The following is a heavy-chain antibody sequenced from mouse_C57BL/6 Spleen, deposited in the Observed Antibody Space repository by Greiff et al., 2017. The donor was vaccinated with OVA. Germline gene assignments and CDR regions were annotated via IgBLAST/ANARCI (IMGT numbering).Heavy chain of an antibody. J-gene: IGHJ1*03. D-gene: IGHD1-1*01. Sequence: VQLQQSGPELVKPGASVKIPCKASGYTFTDYNMDWVKQSHGKSLEWIGDINPNNGGTIYNQKFKGKATLTVDKSSSTAYMELRSLTSEDTAVYYCARTRYYGSSFYWYFDVWGTGTTVTVSS. CDR1: GYTFTDYN. CDR2: INPNNGGT. V-gene: IGHV1-18*01. CDR3: ARTRYYGSSFYWYFDV.